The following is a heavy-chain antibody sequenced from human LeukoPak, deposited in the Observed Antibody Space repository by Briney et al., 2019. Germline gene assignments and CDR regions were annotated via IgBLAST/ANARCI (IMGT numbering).Heavy chain of an antibody. D-gene: IGHD6-13*01. CDR1: GFTFSSYA. Sequence: GRSLRLSCAASGFTFSSYAMSWVRQAPGKGLEWVSAISGSGGSTYYADSVKGRFTISRDNSKNTLYLQMNSLRAEDTAVYYCAKDGGYSSSWLPSDYWGQGTLVTVSS. CDR2: ISGSGGST. J-gene: IGHJ4*02. V-gene: IGHV3-23*01. CDR3: AKDGGYSSSWLPSDY.